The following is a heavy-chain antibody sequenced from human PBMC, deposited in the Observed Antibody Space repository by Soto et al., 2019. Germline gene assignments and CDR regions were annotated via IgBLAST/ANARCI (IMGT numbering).Heavy chain of an antibody. CDR1: GGSSSGYY. J-gene: IGHJ3*02. CDR2: IKYSGSN. V-gene: IGHV4-34*01. Sequence: LSLTCAVLGGSSSGYYWSWIRKPPGKGLEWIGEIKYSGSNNYNPSLKSRVTTSVSAYKNQFSLKLSSVTAADTAVYYCARIPNYDSSGHDAFDIWGQGTMVTVSS. CDR3: ARIPNYDSSGHDAFDI. D-gene: IGHD3-22*01.